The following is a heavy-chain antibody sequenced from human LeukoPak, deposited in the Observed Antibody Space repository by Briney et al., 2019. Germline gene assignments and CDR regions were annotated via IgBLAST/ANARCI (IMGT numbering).Heavy chain of an antibody. CDR3: ARGPRVPAPTYYFDY. D-gene: IGHD2-2*01. Sequence: GRSLRLSCAASGFTYSSYAMTWVRQAPGKGLEWVSALSGSSGSTFYADSVKGRFTISRDNSKNTLFLQMNSLRAEDTAVYYCARGPRVPAPTYYFDYWGREPWSPPPQ. V-gene: IGHV3-23*01. CDR2: LSGSSGST. CDR1: GFTYSSYA. J-gene: IGHJ4*02.